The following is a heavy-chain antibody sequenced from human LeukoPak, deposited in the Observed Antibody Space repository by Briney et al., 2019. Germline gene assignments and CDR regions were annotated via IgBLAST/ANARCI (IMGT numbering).Heavy chain of an antibody. D-gene: IGHD2-2*01. J-gene: IGHJ5*02. CDR2: INPNSGGT. V-gene: IGHV1-2*02. CDR1: GYTFTGYY. Sequence: GASVKVSCKASGYTFTGYYMHWVRQAPGQGLEWMGWINPNSGGTNYAQKFQGRVTMTRDTSISTAYMELSRLRSDDTAVYYCARVASRYQLTMGWFDPWGQGTLVTVSS. CDR3: ARVASRYQLTMGWFDP.